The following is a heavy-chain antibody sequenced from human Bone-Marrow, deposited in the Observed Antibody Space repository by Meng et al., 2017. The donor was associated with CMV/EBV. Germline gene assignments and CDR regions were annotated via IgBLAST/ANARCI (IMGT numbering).Heavy chain of an antibody. V-gene: IGHV1-69*02. J-gene: IGHJ6*02. D-gene: IGHD6-13*01. Sequence: SVKVSCKASGGTFSSYTISWVRQAPGQGLEWMGRIIPILGIANYAQKFQGRVTITADKSTSTAYMELSSLRAEDTAVYYCARVWAAGRLNYYGMDVWGQGTTVTVSS. CDR3: ARVWAAGRLNYYGMDV. CDR2: IIPILGIA. CDR1: GGTFSSYT.